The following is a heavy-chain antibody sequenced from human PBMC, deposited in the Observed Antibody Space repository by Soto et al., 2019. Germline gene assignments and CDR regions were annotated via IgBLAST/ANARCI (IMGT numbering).Heavy chain of an antibody. Sequence: EVQLVESGGGLVKPGGSVRLSCEASGFTFTSDSMTSVRQAPGKGLEWVSSISSHGRDIFYADSVKGRFTISRDNAKDSLHLQMNSLTGEDSAVYYCARGAALAGKLDLWGQGTLVTVSS. CDR1: GFTFTSDS. J-gene: IGHJ4*02. V-gene: IGHV3-21*06. D-gene: IGHD6-19*01. CDR2: ISSHGRDI. CDR3: ARGAALAGKLDL.